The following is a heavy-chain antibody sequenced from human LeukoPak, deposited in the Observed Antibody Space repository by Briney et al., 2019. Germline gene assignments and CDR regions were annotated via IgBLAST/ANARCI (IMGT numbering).Heavy chain of an antibody. J-gene: IGHJ4*02. D-gene: IGHD6-13*01. CDR1: GFIVSSNY. CDR2: IYSGGST. Sequence: GESLKISCAASGFIVSSNYMSWVRQAPGKGLEWVSSIYSGGSTYYADSVKGRFTISRDNSQNTLYLQMNSLRAEDTAVYYCARAATLAGPFDYWGQGTLVTVSA. CDR3: ARAATLAGPFDY. V-gene: IGHV3-53*01.